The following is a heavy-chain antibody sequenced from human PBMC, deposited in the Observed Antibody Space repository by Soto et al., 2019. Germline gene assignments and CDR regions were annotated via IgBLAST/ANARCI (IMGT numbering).Heavy chain of an antibody. CDR2: ISGSGTTA. V-gene: IGHV3-23*01. D-gene: IGHD6-19*01. CDR1: GSTFSSYG. CDR3: AKTTDGWFSAFEI. J-gene: IGHJ3*02. Sequence: GGSLRLSCTASGSTFSSYGMNWVRQAPGKGLEWVSAISGSGTTAYYADSVKGRFTFSRDNSKKTMYLQMNSLRAEDTAVYYCAKTTDGWFSAFEIWGQGTMVTVSS.